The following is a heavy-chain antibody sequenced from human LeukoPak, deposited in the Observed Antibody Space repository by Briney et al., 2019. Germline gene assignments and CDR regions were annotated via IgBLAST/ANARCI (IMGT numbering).Heavy chain of an antibody. Sequence: GGSLRLSCTASGFAFSSYSMNWVRQAPGKGLEWVSSISSNSLYTNYADSLKGRFTISRDNGNNSLYLQMNSLGAEDTAVYYCARDYLYSSYGAFAIWGQGTMLTVS. D-gene: IGHD6-6*01. CDR3: ARDYLYSSYGAFAI. CDR2: ISSNSLYT. CDR1: GFAFSSYS. V-gene: IGHV3-21*06. J-gene: IGHJ3*02.